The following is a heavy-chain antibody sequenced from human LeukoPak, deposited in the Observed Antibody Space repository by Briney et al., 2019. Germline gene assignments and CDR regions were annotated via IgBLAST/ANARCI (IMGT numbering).Heavy chain of an antibody. Sequence: SETLSLTCTVSGGSINSTNYYWGWIRQPPGKGLEWIGSIYYSGSTYYNPSLRSRVTISVDTSKNQFSLKLNSVTAADTAVYYCARGRDGYSSYFDYWGQGTLVIVFS. J-gene: IGHJ4*02. CDR3: ARGRDGYSSYFDY. CDR1: GGSINSTNYY. CDR2: IYYSGST. V-gene: IGHV4-39*07. D-gene: IGHD5-24*01.